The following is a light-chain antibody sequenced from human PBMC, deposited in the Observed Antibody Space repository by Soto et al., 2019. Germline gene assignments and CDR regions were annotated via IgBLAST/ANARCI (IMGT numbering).Light chain of an antibody. Sequence: EIVLTQSPATLSLSPGDRATLSCRASQSVGNLLAWYQQKPGQAPRLLIYDASSRDLGIPSRFSGSGSGTDFTLTISSLEPEDFAVYSCQQRSSWIFTFGPGTTVDIK. CDR1: QSVGNL. CDR3: QQRSSWIFT. J-gene: IGKJ3*01. CDR2: DAS. V-gene: IGKV3-11*01.